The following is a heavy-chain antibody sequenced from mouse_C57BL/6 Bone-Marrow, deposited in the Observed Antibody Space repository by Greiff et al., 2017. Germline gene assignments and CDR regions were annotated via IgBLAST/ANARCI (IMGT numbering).Heavy chain of an antibody. CDR2: IDPEDGET. CDR3: ASPLITTVVYFDY. V-gene: IGHV14-2*01. CDR1: GFNIKDYY. D-gene: IGHD1-1*01. Sequence: EVKLQESGAELVKPGASVKLSCTASGFNIKDYYMHWVKQRTEQGLEWIGRIDPEDGETKYAPKFQGKATITADTSSNTAYLQLSRLTSEDTAVYYCASPLITTVVYFDYWGQGTTLTVSS. J-gene: IGHJ2*01.